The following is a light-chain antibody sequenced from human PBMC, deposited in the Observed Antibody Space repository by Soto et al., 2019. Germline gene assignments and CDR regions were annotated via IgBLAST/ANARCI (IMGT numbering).Light chain of an antibody. Sequence: QSVLTQPPSVSGAPGQRVSISCTGSRSNIGARYDVHWYQQLPGTAPKLLIFNNNNRPSGVPDRLSGSKSGTSASLAITGLQAEDEGDYYCQSYDRSLTVVFGGGTKLTVL. CDR1: RSNIGARYD. V-gene: IGLV1-40*01. CDR3: QSYDRSLTVV. CDR2: NNN. J-gene: IGLJ2*01.